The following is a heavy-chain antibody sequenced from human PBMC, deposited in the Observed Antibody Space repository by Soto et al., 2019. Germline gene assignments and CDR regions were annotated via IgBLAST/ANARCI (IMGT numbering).Heavy chain of an antibody. CDR2: IYHSGST. J-gene: IGHJ4*02. V-gene: IGHV4-38-2*01. CDR1: GYSISSGYY. Sequence: SETLSLTCAVSGYSISSGYYCGWIRQPPGKGLEWIGSIYHSGSTYYNPSLKSRVTISVDTSKNQFSLKLSSVTAADTAVYYCARGGRARWFGELFDYWGQGTLVTVSS. D-gene: IGHD3-10*01. CDR3: ARGGRARWFGELFDY.